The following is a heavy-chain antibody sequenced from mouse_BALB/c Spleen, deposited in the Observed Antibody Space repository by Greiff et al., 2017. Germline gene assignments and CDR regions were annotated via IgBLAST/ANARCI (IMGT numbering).Heavy chain of an antibody. CDR2: ISSGSSTI. V-gene: IGHV5-17*02. J-gene: IGHJ4*01. CDR3: ARSPGNYYAMDY. Sequence: DVKLVESGGGLVQPGGSRKLSCAASGFTFSSFGMHWVRQAPEKGLEWVAYISSGSSTIYYADTVKGRFTISRDNPKNTLFLQMTSLRSEDTAMYYCARSPGNYYAMDYWGQGTSVTVSS. D-gene: IGHD2-1*01. CDR1: GFTFSSFG.